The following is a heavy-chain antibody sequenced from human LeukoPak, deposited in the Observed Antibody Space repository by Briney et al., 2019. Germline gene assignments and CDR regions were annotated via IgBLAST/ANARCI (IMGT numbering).Heavy chain of an antibody. J-gene: IGHJ4*02. Sequence: PGRSLRLSCAASGFSFSSNSMHWVRQAPGKGLEWAAVIWYDGNNEYYADSVKGRFTISRDNSKNTLYLQMNNLRAEDTAVYYCARALRNSNFVDYWGQGTLVTVSS. CDR3: ARALRNSNFVDY. V-gene: IGHV3-33*01. CDR1: GFSFSSNS. CDR2: IWYDGNNE. D-gene: IGHD4-11*01.